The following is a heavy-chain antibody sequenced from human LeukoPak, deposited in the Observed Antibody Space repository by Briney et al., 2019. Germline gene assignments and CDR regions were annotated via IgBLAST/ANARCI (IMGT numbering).Heavy chain of an antibody. J-gene: IGHJ4*02. Sequence: GGSLRLSCAASGFTFSSYDMSWVRQAPGKGLEWVSAIRGGGGDRFYAASVKGRFTISRDNSKNTLYLQMNSLRAEDTATYYCAKARGIQTFDYWGQGTLVTVSS. D-gene: IGHD5-18*01. V-gene: IGHV3-23*01. CDR1: GFTFSSYD. CDR3: AKARGIQTFDY. CDR2: IRGGGGDR.